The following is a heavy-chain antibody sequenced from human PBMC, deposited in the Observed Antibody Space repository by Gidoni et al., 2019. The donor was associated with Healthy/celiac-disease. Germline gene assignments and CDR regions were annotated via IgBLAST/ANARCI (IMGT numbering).Heavy chain of an antibody. V-gene: IGHV3-66*04. CDR3: ARHPGSTVTTPRYYYYMDV. Sequence: EVQLVESGGGLVQPGGSLRLSCAASGFTVSSNYMSWVRQAPGKGLEWVSVIYSGGSTYYADSVKGRFTISRDNSKNTLYLQMNSLRAEDTAVYYCARHPGSTVTTPRYYYYMDVWGKGTTVTVSS. D-gene: IGHD4-17*01. J-gene: IGHJ6*03. CDR1: GFTVSSNY. CDR2: IYSGGST.